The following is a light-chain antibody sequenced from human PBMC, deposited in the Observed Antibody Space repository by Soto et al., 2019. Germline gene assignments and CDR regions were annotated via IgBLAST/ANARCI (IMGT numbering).Light chain of an antibody. CDR1: SGDIGDYNY. J-gene: IGLJ1*01. V-gene: IGLV2-14*01. Sequence: QSVLTQPASVSGSPGQSITISCVGTSGDIGDYNYVSWYQQHPGKVPKVIIYDVSNRPSGVSYRFSGTKSGNTASLTVSGLQAEDGADYYCCSYTRSGTLIFGTGIKVTVL. CDR3: CSYTRSGTLI. CDR2: DVS.